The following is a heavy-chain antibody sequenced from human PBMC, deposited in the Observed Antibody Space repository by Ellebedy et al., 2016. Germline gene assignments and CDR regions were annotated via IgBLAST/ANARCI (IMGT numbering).Heavy chain of an antibody. V-gene: IGHV4-34*01. CDR3: ARGPRYTSGWPRPSHFDY. CDR1: GGSFSGYY. Sequence: SQTLSLTCAVYGGSFSGYYWSWIRQPPGKGLEWIGEINHSGSTNYNPSLKSRVTISVDTSKNQFSLKLSPVTAADTAVYYCARGPRYTSGWPRPSHFDYWGQGTLVTVSS. J-gene: IGHJ4*02. D-gene: IGHD6-19*01. CDR2: INHSGST.